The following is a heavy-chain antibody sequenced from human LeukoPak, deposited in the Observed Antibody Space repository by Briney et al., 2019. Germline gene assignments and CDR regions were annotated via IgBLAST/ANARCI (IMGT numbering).Heavy chain of an antibody. CDR3: ARAREFDL. V-gene: IGHV4-59*01. CDR1: GGSISSYY. CDR2: IYYTGST. J-gene: IGHJ2*01. Sequence: PSETLSLTCTVSGGSISSYYWSWIRRPPGKGLEWIGYIYYTGSTNYNPSLNSRVTISVDTSKNQFSLKLSSVTAADTAVYYCARAREFDLWGRGTLVTVSS.